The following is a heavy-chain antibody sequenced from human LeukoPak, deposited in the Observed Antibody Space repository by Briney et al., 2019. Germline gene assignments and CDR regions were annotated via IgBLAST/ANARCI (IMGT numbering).Heavy chain of an antibody. CDR2: ISSSSSYI. D-gene: IGHD6-13*01. J-gene: IGHJ4*02. Sequence: GGSLRLSCAASGFTFSSYSMNWVRQAPGKGLEWVSSISSSSSYIYYADSVKGRFTISRDNAKNSLYLQMNSLRAEDTAVYYCARVGYTGTWYSSPPFDYWGQGTLVTASS. CDR1: GFTFSSYS. V-gene: IGHV3-21*01. CDR3: ARVGYTGTWYSSPPFDY.